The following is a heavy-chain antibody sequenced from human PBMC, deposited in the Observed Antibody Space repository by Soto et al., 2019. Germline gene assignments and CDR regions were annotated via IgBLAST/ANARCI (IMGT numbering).Heavy chain of an antibody. J-gene: IGHJ3*02. D-gene: IGHD2-2*01. V-gene: IGHV3-21*01. Sequence: PGGSLRLSCAASGFTFSSYSMNWVRQAPGKGLEWVSSISSSSSYIYYADPVKGRFTISRDNAKNSLYLQMNSLRAEDTAVYYCARVPAATNAFDIWGQGTMVTVSS. CDR3: ARVPAATNAFDI. CDR1: GFTFSSYS. CDR2: ISSSSSYI.